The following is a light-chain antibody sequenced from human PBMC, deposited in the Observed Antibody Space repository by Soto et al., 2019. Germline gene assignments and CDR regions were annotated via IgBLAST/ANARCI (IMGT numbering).Light chain of an antibody. Sequence: DIQMTQSPSTLSASVGDRVTITCRASQSISSWLAWYQQKPGKAPKLLIYDASSLESGVPSRFSGSGSGTEFTLTISSLQPDDFATYFCQQYDNLPPMYTFGQGTKVDNK. CDR3: QQYDNLPPMYT. V-gene: IGKV1-5*01. CDR2: DAS. CDR1: QSISSW. J-gene: IGKJ2*01.